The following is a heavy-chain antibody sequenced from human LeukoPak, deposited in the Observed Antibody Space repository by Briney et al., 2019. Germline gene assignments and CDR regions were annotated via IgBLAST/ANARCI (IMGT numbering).Heavy chain of an antibody. V-gene: IGHV4-34*01. CDR3: ARGCGGDCKIYYYYYMDV. Sequence: SETLSLTCAVYGGSFSGYYWNWIRQPPGKGLEWIGEINHSGSTNYNPSLKSRVTISVDTSKNQFSLKLSSVTAADTAVYYCARGCGGDCKIYYYYYMDVWGKGTTVTISS. CDR1: GGSFSGYY. CDR2: INHSGST. J-gene: IGHJ6*03. D-gene: IGHD2-21*02.